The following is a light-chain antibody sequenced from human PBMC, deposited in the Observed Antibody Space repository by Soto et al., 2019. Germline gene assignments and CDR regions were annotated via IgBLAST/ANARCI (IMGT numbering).Light chain of an antibody. CDR1: KNINTW. V-gene: IGKV1-5*01. CDR2: DAS. Sequence: DIQMTQSASTLSASVGDRVIITCRASKNINTWVAWYQQKPGKAPKLLIYDASSLESGVPSRVSGSGSGTDFTLTINSLEPEDFATYYCQQSYSTPKPFGQGTKVDIK. J-gene: IGKJ1*01. CDR3: QQSYSTPKP.